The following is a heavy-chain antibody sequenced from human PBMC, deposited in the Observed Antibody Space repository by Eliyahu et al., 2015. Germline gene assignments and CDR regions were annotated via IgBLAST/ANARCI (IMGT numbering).Heavy chain of an antibody. Sequence: QLQLQESGPGLVKPSETRSLTCTVSGDXIRSSSYYWGWXRQPPGKGLXWIGSIYYSGNTYYNSSLKSRVTISVDTSKNHFSLKLSSVTAADTAVYYCARRFLEWSWYFDLWGRGTLVTVPS. CDR2: IYYSGNT. CDR1: GDXIRSSSYY. J-gene: IGHJ2*01. CDR3: ARRFLEWSWYFDL. V-gene: IGHV4-39*02. D-gene: IGHD3-3*01.